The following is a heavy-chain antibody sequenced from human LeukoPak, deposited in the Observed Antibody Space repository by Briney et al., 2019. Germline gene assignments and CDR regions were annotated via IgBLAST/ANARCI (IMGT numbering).Heavy chain of an antibody. J-gene: IGHJ3*02. CDR1: GFTFSSYS. CDR2: ISSSSSYI. Sequence: GGSLRLSCAASGFTFSSYSMNWVRQAPGKGLEWVSSISSSSSYIYYADSVKGRFTISRDNAKNSLYLQMNSLRAEDTAVYYCARVLSLEGAFDIWGQGTMVTVSS. D-gene: IGHD3-16*01. CDR3: ARVLSLEGAFDI. V-gene: IGHV3-21*01.